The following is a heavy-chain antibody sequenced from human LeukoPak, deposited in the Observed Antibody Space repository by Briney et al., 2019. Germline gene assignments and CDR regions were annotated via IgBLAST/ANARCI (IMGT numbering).Heavy chain of an antibody. CDR3: AGTNSGTYRRGY. J-gene: IGHJ4*02. V-gene: IGHV3-48*03. CDR1: GFTFSSYE. CDR2: ISASGTLT. Sequence: PGGSLRLSCAASGFTFSSYEMNWVRQAPGKGLEWISYISASGTLTHYADSVEGRFTISRDNAKNSLYLQMNSLRAEDTAVYYCAGTNSGTYRRGYWGQGTLVTVSS. D-gene: IGHD1-26*01.